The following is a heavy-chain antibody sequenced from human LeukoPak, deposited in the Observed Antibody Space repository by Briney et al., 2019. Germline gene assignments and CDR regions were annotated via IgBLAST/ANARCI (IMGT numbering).Heavy chain of an antibody. CDR2: IYSSGIT. J-gene: IGHJ4*02. CDR1: GGSISSDY. CDR3: ARDVCTGATCNSGAIFDY. Sequence: SETLSLTCTVSGGSISSDYWSWIRQSPGKGLEWIGYIYSSGITNYNPSLRNPGTISVYTSKNQFSLELRSVTAADTAVYYCARDVCTGATCNSGAIFDYWGQGNLVTVSS. V-gene: IGHV4-59*01. D-gene: IGHD2-15*01.